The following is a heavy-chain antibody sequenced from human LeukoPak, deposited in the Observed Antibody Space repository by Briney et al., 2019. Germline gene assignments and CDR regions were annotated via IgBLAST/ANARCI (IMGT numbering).Heavy chain of an antibody. J-gene: IGHJ3*02. CDR1: GFTFSSFA. V-gene: IGHV3-23*01. CDR3: AKGILNYAFDI. D-gene: IGHD2-8*01. Sequence: GGSLRLSCAASGFTFSSFAMSWVRQAPGKGLEWVSAIRGSGGSTYYADSVKGRFTIPRDNSKNTLYLQMNSLRAEDTAVYYCAKGILNYAFDIWGQGTMVTVSS. CDR2: IRGSGGST.